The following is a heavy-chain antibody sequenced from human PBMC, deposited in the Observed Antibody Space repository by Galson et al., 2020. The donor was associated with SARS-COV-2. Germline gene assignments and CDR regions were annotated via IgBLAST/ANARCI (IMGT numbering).Heavy chain of an antibody. V-gene: IGHV3-30*18. CDR1: GFTFSTYG. CDR3: AKDQGAAAAAPGDGMDV. J-gene: IGHJ6*02. Sequence: GSLRLSCAASGFTFSTYGMHWVRQAPGKGLEWVAVISYDGSNKYYADSVKGRFTISRDNSKNTLYLQMNSLRAEDTAVYYCAKDQGAAAAAPGDGMDVWGQGTTVTVSS. CDR2: ISYDGSNK. D-gene: IGHD6-13*01.